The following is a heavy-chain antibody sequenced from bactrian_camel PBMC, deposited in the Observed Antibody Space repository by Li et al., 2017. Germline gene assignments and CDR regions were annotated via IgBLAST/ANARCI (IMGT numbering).Heavy chain of an antibody. V-gene: IGHV3S68*01. CDR3: ARNSYATGSCPLGQSSYDY. CDR2: LHTSEGRA. CDR1: YSSSSYC. D-gene: IGHD1*01. Sequence: HVQLVESGGGSVQDGGSLTLSCGYSSSSYCMAWFRQAPGKEREGVALLHTSEGRATYVDAVRGRFTISQDYIKRTLNLQMNSLEPDDTAKYYCARNSYATGSCPLGQSSYDYWGQGTQVTVS. J-gene: IGHJ4*01.